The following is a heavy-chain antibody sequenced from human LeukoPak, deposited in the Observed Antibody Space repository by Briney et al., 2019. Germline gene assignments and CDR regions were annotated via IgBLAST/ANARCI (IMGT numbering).Heavy chain of an antibody. J-gene: IGHJ4*02. D-gene: IGHD3-10*01. V-gene: IGHV1-24*01. CDR1: GYTLTELS. CDR3: ATGGAYYGSGSPYYFDY. CDR2: FDPEDGET. Sequence: ASVKVSCKVSGYTLTELSMHWVRQAPGKGGEWMGGFDPEDGETIYAQKFQGRVTMTEDTSTDTTYMELSSLRSEDTAVYYCATGGAYYGSGSPYYFDYWGQGTLVTVSS.